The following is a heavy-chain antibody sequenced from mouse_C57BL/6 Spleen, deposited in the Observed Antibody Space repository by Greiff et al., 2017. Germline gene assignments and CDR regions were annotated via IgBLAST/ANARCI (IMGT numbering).Heavy chain of an antibody. J-gene: IGHJ4*01. CDR3: ASWGSAMDY. V-gene: IGHV1-42*01. D-gene: IGHD4-1*01. CDR2: INPSTGGT. Sequence: EVKLQQSGPELVKPGASVKISCKASGYSFTGYYMNWVKQSPEKSLEWIGEINPSTGGTTYNQKFKAKATLTVDKSSSTAYMQLKSLTSEDSAVYYCASWGSAMDYWGQGTSVTVSS. CDR1: GYSFTGYY.